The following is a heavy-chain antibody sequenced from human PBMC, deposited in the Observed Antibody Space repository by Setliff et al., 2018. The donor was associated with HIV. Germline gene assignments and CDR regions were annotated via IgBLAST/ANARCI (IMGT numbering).Heavy chain of an antibody. CDR2: IYYSGST. V-gene: IGHV4-59*01. CDR3: ARPLTASYNFWGDAFAL. D-gene: IGHD3-3*01. J-gene: IGHJ3*01. Sequence: PSETLSLTCTVSGGSISSYYWSWIRQPPGKGLEWIGYIYYSGSTNYNPSLKSRVTISVDTSKNQFSLKLSSVTAADTATYYCARPLTASYNFWGDAFALWGQGTMVTVSS. CDR1: GGSISSYY.